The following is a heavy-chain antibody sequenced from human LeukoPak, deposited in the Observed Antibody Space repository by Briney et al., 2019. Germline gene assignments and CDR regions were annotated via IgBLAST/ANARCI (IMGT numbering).Heavy chain of an antibody. V-gene: IGHV1-69*06. CDR3: ATGVATITSIDY. CDR2: IIPIFGTA. J-gene: IGHJ4*02. Sequence: ASVKVSCKTSGGTFSSYAISWVRQAHGQGLEWMGGIIPIFGTANYAQKLQGRVTITADKSTSTAYMELSSLRSEDTAVYYCATGVATITSIDYWGQGTLVTVSS. D-gene: IGHD5-12*01. CDR1: GGTFSSYA.